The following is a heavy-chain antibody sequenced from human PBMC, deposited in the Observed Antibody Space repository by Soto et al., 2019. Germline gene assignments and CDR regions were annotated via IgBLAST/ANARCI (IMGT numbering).Heavy chain of an antibody. CDR2: IRPSGVNT. Sequence: QVQLVKSGAEVKKPGASVKVSCKASEYTFTNYNVHWLRQAPGQGLEWMGIIRPSGVNTGYARRFQGRVTVTRDRSTSTVYMELTRLTSDDTGVYYCAREPKESFYFDFWGQGTLVTVSS. CDR3: AREPKESFYFDF. V-gene: IGHV1-46*01. J-gene: IGHJ4*02. CDR1: EYTFTNYN.